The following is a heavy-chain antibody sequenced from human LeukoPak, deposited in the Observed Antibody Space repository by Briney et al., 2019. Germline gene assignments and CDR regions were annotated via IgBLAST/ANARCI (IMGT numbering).Heavy chain of an antibody. Sequence: GGSLRLSCTTSGFTFSSYAMNWVRQAPGKGLEWVSYISSSGSTIYYADSVKGRFTISRDNAKNSLYLQMNSLRAEDTAVYYCARSYYGSGSYRPSFWFDPWGQGTLVTVSS. D-gene: IGHD3-10*01. J-gene: IGHJ5*02. CDR1: GFTFSSYA. V-gene: IGHV3-48*03. CDR3: ARSYYGSGSYRPSFWFDP. CDR2: ISSSGSTI.